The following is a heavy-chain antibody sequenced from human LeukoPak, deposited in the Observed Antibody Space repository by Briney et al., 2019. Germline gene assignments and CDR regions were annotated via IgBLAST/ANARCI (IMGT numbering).Heavy chain of an antibody. Sequence: PGGSLRLSCAASGFTVRRNYLSWVRQAPGKGLECVSAIYSGDDTYYADSVKGRFTISRDNSKNTLYLQMNSLRAEDTAVYYCARGPGSGILGWFDPWGQGTLVTVSS. D-gene: IGHD3-10*01. J-gene: IGHJ5*02. V-gene: IGHV3-66*01. CDR1: GFTVRRNY. CDR3: ARGPGSGILGWFDP. CDR2: IYSGDDT.